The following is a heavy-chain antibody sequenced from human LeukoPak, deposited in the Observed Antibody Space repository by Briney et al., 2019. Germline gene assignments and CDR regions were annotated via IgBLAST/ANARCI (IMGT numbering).Heavy chain of an antibody. V-gene: IGHV3-33*01. CDR3: ARSYYYDSSVGAFDI. J-gene: IGHJ3*02. CDR1: GFTFSSYG. Sequence: QPGGPLRLSCAASGFTFSSYGMHWVRQAPGKGLGWVAVIWYDGSNKYYADSVKGRFTISRDNSKNTLYLQMNSLRAEDTAVYYCARSYYYDSSVGAFDIWGQGTMVTVSS. CDR2: IWYDGSNK. D-gene: IGHD3-22*01.